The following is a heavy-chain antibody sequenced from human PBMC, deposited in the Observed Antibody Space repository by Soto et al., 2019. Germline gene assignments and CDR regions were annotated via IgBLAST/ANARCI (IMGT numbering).Heavy chain of an antibody. CDR3: ARLREHTSLAFDI. D-gene: IGHD2-2*01. CDR2: IIPIFGTA. J-gene: IGHJ3*02. Sequence: QVQLVQSGAEVKKPGSSVKVSCKASGGTFSSYAISWVRQAPGQGLEWMGGIIPIFGTANYAQKFQGRVTITADESTSKAYMERSSLRSEDTAVYYCARLREHTSLAFDIWGQGTMVTVSS. CDR1: GGTFSSYA. V-gene: IGHV1-69*12.